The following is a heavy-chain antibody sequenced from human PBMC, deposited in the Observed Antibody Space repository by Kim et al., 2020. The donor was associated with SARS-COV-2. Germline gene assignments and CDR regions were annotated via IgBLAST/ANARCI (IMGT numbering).Heavy chain of an antibody. V-gene: IGHV3-23*01. CDR1: GFTFNNYA. D-gene: IGHD6-19*01. CDR2: TSDGGYST. J-gene: IGHJ4*02. Sequence: GGSLRLSCAASGFTFNNYAMSWVRQAPGKGLEWVSTTSDGGYSTYYADSVKGRFTLSRDNSKNTLYLKMNSLRAEDTALYYCAKELIGCAWYGAFDCWGQGTMVTVSS. CDR3: AKELIGCAWYGAFDC.